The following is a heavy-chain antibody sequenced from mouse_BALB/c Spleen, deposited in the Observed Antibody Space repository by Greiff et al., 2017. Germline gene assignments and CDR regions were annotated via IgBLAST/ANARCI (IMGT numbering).Heavy chain of an antibody. CDR1: GYSFTSYW. J-gene: IGHJ4*01. V-gene: IGHV1S126*01. Sequence: VQGVESGPQLVRPGASVKISCKASGYSFTSYWMHWVKQRPGQGLEWIGMIDPSDSETRLNQKFKDKATLTVDKSSSTAYMQLSSPTSEDSAVYYCGRDYGGGYYAMDYWGQGTSVTVSS. CDR2: IDPSDSET. CDR3: GRDYGGGYYAMDY. D-gene: IGHD1-1*01.